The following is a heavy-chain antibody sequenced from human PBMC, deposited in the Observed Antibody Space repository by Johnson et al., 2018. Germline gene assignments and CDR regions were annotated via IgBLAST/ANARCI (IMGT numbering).Heavy chain of an antibody. V-gene: IGHV3-48*01. D-gene: IGHD6-6*01. Sequence: EVQLLESGGGLVQPGGSXRLSCVASGFTFSFYSINWVRQAPGTGLEWVSYISSGSTSTYYADSVKGRSTISRDNAKSSLYLQMNRLRAEDTAVYYCAREYSGSSARPFDIWGQGAMVTVSS. CDR2: ISSGSTST. CDR3: AREYSGSSARPFDI. J-gene: IGHJ3*02. CDR1: GFTFSFYS.